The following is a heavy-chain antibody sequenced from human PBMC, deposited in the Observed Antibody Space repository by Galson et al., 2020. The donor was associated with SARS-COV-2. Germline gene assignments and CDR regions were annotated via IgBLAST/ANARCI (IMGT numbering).Heavy chain of an antibody. CDR1: GFTFSTYA. CDR3: VRNINRVFLGKSMVRGVIPSYFDN. D-gene: IGHD3-10*01. CDR2: ISSSGAST. V-gene: IGHV3-23*01. Sequence: GESLKISCVASGFTFSTYAMSWVRQAPGKGLEWVSGISSSGASTYHVDSAKGRFTISRENSKNTMSLQMNSLRAEDTAVYYCVRNINRVFLGKSMVRGVIPSYFDNWGQGTLVTVSS. J-gene: IGHJ4*02.